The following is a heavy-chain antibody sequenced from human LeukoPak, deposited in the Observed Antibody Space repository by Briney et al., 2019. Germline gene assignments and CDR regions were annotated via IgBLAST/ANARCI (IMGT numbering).Heavy chain of an antibody. CDR2: ISSSSYI. Sequence: SGGSLRLSCAASGFTFSSYSMNWVRQAPGKGLEWVSPISSSSYIYYADSVKGRFTISRDNAKNSLYLQMNSLRAEDTAVYYCARGSGSGWSLGWFDPWGQGTLVTVSS. V-gene: IGHV3-21*01. J-gene: IGHJ5*02. D-gene: IGHD6-19*01. CDR3: ARGSGSGWSLGWFDP. CDR1: GFTFSSYS.